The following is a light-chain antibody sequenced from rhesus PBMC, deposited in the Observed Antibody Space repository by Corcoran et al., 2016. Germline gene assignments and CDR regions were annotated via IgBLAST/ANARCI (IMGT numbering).Light chain of an antibody. CDR2: GTS. J-gene: IGKJ2*01. V-gene: IGKV1-33*01. CDR1: QGINNA. Sequence: DIQMSQSPSSLSASAGDRVTITCRASQGINNALAWYQQKPGKAHRLLISGTSNFEDGVPSRFTGNRSGTVFTLTISSLHPEDFATDYCQQGYSSPYSFGQGTKVEIK. CDR3: QQGYSSPYS.